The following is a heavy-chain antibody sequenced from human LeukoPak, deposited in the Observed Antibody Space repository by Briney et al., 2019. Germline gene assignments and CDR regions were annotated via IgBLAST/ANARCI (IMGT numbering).Heavy chain of an antibody. J-gene: IGHJ4*02. CDR2: ISYDGSNK. V-gene: IGHV3-30-3*01. Sequence: PGGSLRLSCAASGFTFSSYAMHWVRQAPGKGLEWVAVISYDGSNKYYADSVKGRFTISRDNSKNTLYLQMNSLRAEDTAVYYCARGGSGFVDYWGRGTLVTVSS. CDR1: GFTFSSYA. D-gene: IGHD6-19*01. CDR3: ARGGSGFVDY.